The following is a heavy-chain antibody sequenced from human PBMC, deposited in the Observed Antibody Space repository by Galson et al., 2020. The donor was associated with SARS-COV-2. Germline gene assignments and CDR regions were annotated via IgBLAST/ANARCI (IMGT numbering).Heavy chain of an antibody. V-gene: IGHV3-13*01. CDR1: GFTFSSYD. CDR3: AKIAATGDAFDI. J-gene: IGHJ3*02. CDR2: IDTAAYT. D-gene: IGHD6-13*01. Sequence: GESLQISCAASGFTFSSYDMHWVRQPTGKRLEWVSAIDTAAYTYYTDSVKGRFTISRENAKKSLYLQMNSLRAEDTAVYYCAKIAATGDAFDIWGQGTIVSVSS.